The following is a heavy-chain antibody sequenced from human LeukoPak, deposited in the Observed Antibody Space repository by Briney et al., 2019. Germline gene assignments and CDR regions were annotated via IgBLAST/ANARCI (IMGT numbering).Heavy chain of an antibody. D-gene: IGHD2-2*01. V-gene: IGHV4-4*09. CDR3: VRHIVVVPAAAIPGWFDP. CDR2: IYTSGST. Sequence: SETLSLTCTVSGGSISSYYWSWIRQPPGEGLEWIGYIYTSGSTNYNPSLKSRVTISVDTSKNQFSLKLSSVTAADTAVYYCVRHIVVVPAAAIPGWFDPWGQGTLVTVSS. CDR1: GGSISSYY. J-gene: IGHJ5*02.